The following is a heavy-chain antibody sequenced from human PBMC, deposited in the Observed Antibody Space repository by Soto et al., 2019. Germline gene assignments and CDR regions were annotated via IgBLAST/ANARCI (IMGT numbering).Heavy chain of an antibody. J-gene: IGHJ4*02. D-gene: IGHD6-19*01. CDR1: GGSVSSVSYY. CDR3: ARDAYRSSHFDY. CDR2: IYYSGST. Sequence: SETPSLTCTVSGGSVSSVSYYRSWIRQPPGKGLEWIGYIYYSGSTNYNPSLKSRVTISVDTSKNQFCLKLSSVTAADTAVYYCARDAYRSSHFDYWGQGTLVTVSS. V-gene: IGHV4-61*01.